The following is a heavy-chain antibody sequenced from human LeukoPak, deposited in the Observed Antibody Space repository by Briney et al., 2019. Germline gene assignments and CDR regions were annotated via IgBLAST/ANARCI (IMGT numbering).Heavy chain of an antibody. D-gene: IGHD3-22*01. J-gene: IGHJ4*02. CDR1: GFTFSSYA. CDR2: ITGSGATT. V-gene: IGHV3-23*01. CDR3: AKVFPYYDSSGRYFDY. Sequence: GGSLRLSCAASGFTFSSYAMTWVRQAPGKGLEWVSAITGSGATTFYADSVKGRFTISRDNPKNTLYLQMNSLRAEDTAVYYCAKVFPYYDSSGRYFDYWGQGTLVTVSS.